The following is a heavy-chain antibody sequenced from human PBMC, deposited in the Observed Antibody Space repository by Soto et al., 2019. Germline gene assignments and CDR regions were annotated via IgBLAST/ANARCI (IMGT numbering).Heavy chain of an antibody. D-gene: IGHD1-26*01. CDR2: IGPESGAT. Sequence: ASVKVSCKASGYTFTGHYIHWVRQAPEQGPEWMGEIGPESGATRYAQKFQGRVTMTMDTSITTVYMELNNLRPDDTAVYYCGRGRSGQIVVFYWGQGTPVTVSS. CDR1: GYTFTGHY. CDR3: GRGRSGQIVVFY. J-gene: IGHJ4*02. V-gene: IGHV1-2*02.